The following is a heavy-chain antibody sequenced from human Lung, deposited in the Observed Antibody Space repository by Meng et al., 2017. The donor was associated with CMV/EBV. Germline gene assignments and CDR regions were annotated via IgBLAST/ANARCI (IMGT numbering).Heavy chain of an antibody. CDR1: GGSMSSTNW. J-gene: IGHJ4*02. CDR3: ARADKVRFDY. CDR2: IYHSGST. V-gene: IGHV4-4*02. Sequence: RVWGPGRVKPSGTLSLTCSVSGGSMSSTNWWSWVRQPQGKGLEWIGEIYHSGSTNYNPSLKSRVRISVEKSKNQFSLKLSSVTAADTAVYYCARADKVRFDYWGQGTLVTVSS.